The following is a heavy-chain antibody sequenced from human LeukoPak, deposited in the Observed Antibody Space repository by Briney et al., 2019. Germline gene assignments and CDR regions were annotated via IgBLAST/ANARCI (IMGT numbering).Heavy chain of an antibody. J-gene: IGHJ4*02. CDR3: ARDCSTTTCYKAFDY. CDR2: ISASGAST. CDR1: GFTFNISA. V-gene: IGHV3-23*01. Sequence: GGSLRLSCAASGFTFNISAMSWVRQAPGKGLEWVSAISASGASTFYADSVKGRFTISRDNSKNTLYLQMNSLRAEDTAVYYCARDCSTTTCYKAFDYWGQGTLVTLSS. D-gene: IGHD2-2*02.